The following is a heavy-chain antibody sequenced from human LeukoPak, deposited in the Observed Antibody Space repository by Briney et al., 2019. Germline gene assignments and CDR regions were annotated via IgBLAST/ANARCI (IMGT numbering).Heavy chain of an antibody. CDR1: GFTFSSYW. V-gene: IGHV3-74*01. CDR3: ARDQNYYGSGSYAPYYYYGMDV. J-gene: IGHJ6*04. CDR2: INSDGSST. D-gene: IGHD3-10*01. Sequence: GGSPRLSCAASGFTFSSYWMHWVRQAPGKGLVWVSRINSDGSSTSYADSVKGRFTISRDNAKNTLYLQMNSLRAEDTAVYYCARDQNYYGSGSYAPYYYYGMDVWGKGTTVTVSS.